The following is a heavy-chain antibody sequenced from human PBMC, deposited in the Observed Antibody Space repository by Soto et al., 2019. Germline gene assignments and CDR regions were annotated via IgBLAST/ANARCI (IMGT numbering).Heavy chain of an antibody. J-gene: IGHJ4*02. V-gene: IGHV3-74*01. CDR1: GFTFNTHW. D-gene: IGHD1-26*01. Sequence: EVQLVESGGGVVQPGGSLRLSCTASGFTFNTHWMHWVRQAPGKVMVWVSRIYFDGITTNYADSVKGRLTVSRDNAKNTVYRHDNTLRNEDTAVYYCARGGAMGVDYWGQRTLVTDSS. CDR2: IYFDGITT. CDR3: ARGGAMGVDY.